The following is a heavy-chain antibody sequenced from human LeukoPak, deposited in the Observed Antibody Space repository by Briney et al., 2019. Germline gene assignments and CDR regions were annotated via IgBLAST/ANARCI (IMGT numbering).Heavy chain of an antibody. Sequence: VGCLRDSCAASGVTFRSERMNWGRQAPREGLDRVSSISSSSYIYSADSMKGRFTISRDNAKNSLYLQMNSLRAEDTAVYYCARGLGVPDAFDIWGQGTMVTVSS. CDR2: ISSSSYI. J-gene: IGHJ3*02. CDR3: ARGLGVPDAFDI. CDR1: GVTFRSER. D-gene: IGHD1-26*01. V-gene: IGHV3-21*01.